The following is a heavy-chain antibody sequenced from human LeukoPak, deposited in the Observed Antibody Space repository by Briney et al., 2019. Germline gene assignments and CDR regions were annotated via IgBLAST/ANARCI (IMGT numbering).Heavy chain of an antibody. Sequence: GASVKVSCKASGYIFTGYYLHWVRQAPGQGLEWMGWSNPTSGSTNYAQKFQGRVTMTRDTSISTAYMELSRLRSDDTAVYYCARDSYYDSSGYYSSEYFQHWGQGTLVAVSS. CDR3: ARDSYYDSSGYYSSEYFQH. D-gene: IGHD3-22*01. CDR1: GYIFTGYY. V-gene: IGHV1-2*02. CDR2: SNPTSGST. J-gene: IGHJ1*01.